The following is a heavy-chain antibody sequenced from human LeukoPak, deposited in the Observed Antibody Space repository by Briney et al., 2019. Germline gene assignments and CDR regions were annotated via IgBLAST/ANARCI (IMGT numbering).Heavy chain of an antibody. Sequence: SVKASSKASGGTCRSDAISWVRQAPGQGLEWMGRIIPILGIANYAQKFQGRVTITADKSTSTAYMELSSLRSEDTAVYYCARDLAGSSGWYRVRGNWFDPWGQGTLVTVSS. J-gene: IGHJ5*02. CDR1: GGTCRSDA. D-gene: IGHD6-19*01. CDR3: ARDLAGSSGWYRVRGNWFDP. CDR2: IIPILGIA. V-gene: IGHV1-69*04.